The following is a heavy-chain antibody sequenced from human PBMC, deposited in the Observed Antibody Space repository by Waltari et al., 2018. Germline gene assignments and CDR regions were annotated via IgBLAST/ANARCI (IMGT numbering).Heavy chain of an antibody. Sequence: QVQLVESGGGVFQPRRSLRLSCAASGFTFSSYAMHWVRQAPGKGLEWVAVISYDGSNKYYADSVKGRFTISRDNSKNTLYLQMNSLRAEDTAVYYCASSLSSKGVWGQGTTVTVSS. CDR1: GFTFSSYA. J-gene: IGHJ6*02. CDR3: ASSLSSKGV. D-gene: IGHD3-10*01. CDR2: ISYDGSNK. V-gene: IGHV3-30*01.